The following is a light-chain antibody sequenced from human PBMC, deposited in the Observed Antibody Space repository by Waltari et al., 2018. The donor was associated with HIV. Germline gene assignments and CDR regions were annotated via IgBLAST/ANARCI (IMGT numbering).Light chain of an antibody. J-gene: IGLJ3*02. CDR2: DVS. CDR1: SSDVGTYEY. Sequence: QSALTQPASVSGSPGQSITISCTGTSSDVGTYEYVSWYQHHPGKAPKLILYDVSNRPSGVSNRFSGSKSGNTASLTISGLQAEDEADYYCNSYTSSRSWVFGGGTKLTVL. CDR3: NSYTSSRSWV. V-gene: IGLV2-14*03.